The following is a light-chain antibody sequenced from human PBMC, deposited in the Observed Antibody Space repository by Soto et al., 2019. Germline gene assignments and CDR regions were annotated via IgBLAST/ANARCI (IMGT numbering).Light chain of an antibody. CDR2: DVT. CDR3: SSYTNRNTVV. Sequence: QSVLTQPASVSGSPGQSITTFCTGTSSDVGGYNYVSWYQQRPGKPPKLMIYDVTNRPSGVSNRFSGSKSGSTASLTISGLQAEDEGDYYCSSYTNRNTVVFGGGTQLTVL. J-gene: IGLJ3*02. CDR1: SSDVGGYNY. V-gene: IGLV2-14*03.